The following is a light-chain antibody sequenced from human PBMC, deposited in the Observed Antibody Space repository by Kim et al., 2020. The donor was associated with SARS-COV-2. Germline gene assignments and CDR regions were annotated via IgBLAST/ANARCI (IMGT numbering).Light chain of an antibody. CDR3: QQRSKWPPLT. V-gene: IGKV3-11*01. CDR2: DAS. Sequence: APGERATLSCRASQSVSSYLAWYQQKPGQDPRLLIYDASNRATGIPARFSGSGSGTDFTLTISSLEPEDFAVYYCQQRSKWPPLTFGGGTKVDIK. CDR1: QSVSSY. J-gene: IGKJ4*01.